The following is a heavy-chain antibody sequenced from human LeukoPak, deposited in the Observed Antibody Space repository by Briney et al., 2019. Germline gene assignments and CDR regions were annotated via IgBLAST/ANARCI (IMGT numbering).Heavy chain of an antibody. Sequence: PGGSLRLSCAASGFTFSSYSMNWVRQAPGKGLEWVSSISSSSSYIYYADSVKGRFTISRDNAKNSPFLQMNSLRAEDAAVYYCAREGMTTVTYDYWGQGALVTVSS. V-gene: IGHV3-21*01. D-gene: IGHD4-17*01. CDR3: AREGMTTVTYDY. CDR1: GFTFSSYS. CDR2: ISSSSSYI. J-gene: IGHJ4*02.